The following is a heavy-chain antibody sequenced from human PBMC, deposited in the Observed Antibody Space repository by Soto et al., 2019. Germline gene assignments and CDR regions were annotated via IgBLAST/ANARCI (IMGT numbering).Heavy chain of an antibody. CDR3: AKVVPAAMPYYYYGMDV. D-gene: IGHD2-2*01. Sequence: GGSLRLSCAASGFTFSSYAMSWVRQAPGKGLEWVAAIRGSGSNKYYADSVKGRFTISRDNSKNTLYLQMNSLRAEDTAVYYSAKVVPAAMPYYYYGMDVWGQGTTVTVSS. CDR1: GFTFSSYA. J-gene: IGHJ6*02. CDR2: IRGSGSNK. V-gene: IGHV3-23*01.